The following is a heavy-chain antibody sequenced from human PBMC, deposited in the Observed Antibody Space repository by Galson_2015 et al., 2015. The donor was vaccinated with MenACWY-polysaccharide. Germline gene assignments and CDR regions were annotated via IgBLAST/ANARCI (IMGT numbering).Heavy chain of an antibody. J-gene: IGHJ4*02. CDR1: GVTFSNYG. Sequence: SLRLSCAASGVTFSNYGMHWVRQAPGKGLEWVAVISYDGGTKYYADSVKGRFTISRDKPRNTLYLQMDSLRPEDTAVYFCAREGDTYRSGRYGSWGQGTLVTVSS. CDR2: ISYDGGTK. CDR3: AREGDTYRSGRYGS. D-gene: IGHD6-13*01. V-gene: IGHV3-30*03.